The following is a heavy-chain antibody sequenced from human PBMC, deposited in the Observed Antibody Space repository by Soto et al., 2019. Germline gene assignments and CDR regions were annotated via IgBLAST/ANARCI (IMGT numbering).Heavy chain of an antibody. CDR2: ISGSGRTI. CDR3: AREAYSSSWYYYLDF. V-gene: IGHV3-11*01. CDR1: GFIFSDDY. D-gene: IGHD6-13*01. J-gene: IGHJ4*02. Sequence: GSLRLSCAASGFIFSDDYMSWIRQAPGKGLEWVSYISGSGRTIYYADSVKGRFTISRDNAKNSLYLQMSSLRAEDTAVYYCAREAYSSSWYYYLDFWGQGTLVTVSS.